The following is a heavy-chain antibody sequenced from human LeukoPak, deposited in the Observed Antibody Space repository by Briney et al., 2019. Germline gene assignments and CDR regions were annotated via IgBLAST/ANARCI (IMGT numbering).Heavy chain of an antibody. D-gene: IGHD3-3*01. Sequence: GGSLRLSCAASGFTFSSYEMNWVRQAPGKGLEWVSYISSSGSTIYYADSVKSRFTISRDNAKNSLYLQMNSLRAEDTAVYYCARGDDFCLDYWGQGTLVTVSS. CDR2: ISSSGSTI. CDR3: ARGDDFCLDY. J-gene: IGHJ4*02. CDR1: GFTFSSYE. V-gene: IGHV3-48*03.